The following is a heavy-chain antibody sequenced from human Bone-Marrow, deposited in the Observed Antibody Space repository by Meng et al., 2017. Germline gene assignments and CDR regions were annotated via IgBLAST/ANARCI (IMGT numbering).Heavy chain of an antibody. CDR2: IKQDGKEK. V-gene: IGHV3-7*01. CDR1: GFSFSDHW. J-gene: IGHJ4*02. D-gene: IGHD3-22*01. Sequence: GGSLRLSCAGSGFSFSDHWMSWVRQAPGKRLQWVAKIKQDGKEKDYVDSVKGRFTISRDNAKNSLYLQMNSLRAEDTAVYYCARDLWTSYYYDSSGSEPFDYWGQGTLVTVSS. CDR3: ARDLWTSYYYDSSGSEPFDY.